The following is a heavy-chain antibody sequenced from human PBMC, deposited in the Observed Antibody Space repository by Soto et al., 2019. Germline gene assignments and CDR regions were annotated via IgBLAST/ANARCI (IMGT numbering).Heavy chain of an antibody. V-gene: IGHV3-74*01. CDR1: GFTFSTYW. CDR3: ARAFSASCTSTGCPTPFDA. D-gene: IGHD2-8*01. Sequence: GGSLRLSCAASGFTFSTYWMYWVRQAPGKGLVWVSRINTDGSHTNYADSVKGRFTVSRDNAKNTLYLQMNSLRAEDTAVFHCARAFSASCTSTGCPTPFDAWGQGTLVTVSS. CDR2: INTDGSHT. J-gene: IGHJ5*02.